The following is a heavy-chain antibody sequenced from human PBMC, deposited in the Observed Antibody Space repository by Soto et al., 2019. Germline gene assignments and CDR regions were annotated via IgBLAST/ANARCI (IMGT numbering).Heavy chain of an antibody. Sequence: QVHLVESGGGVVQPGTSLRLTCAASGFTFSGYGMHWVRQAPGKGLEWVALISNDGSDPYYADSVKGRFTISRDNSDNTLYLQVDSLRPDDTALYFCAKSLRGSGSYVPDDWGQGTLVTASS. J-gene: IGHJ4*02. CDR3: AKSLRGSGSYVPDD. CDR1: GFTFSGYG. CDR2: ISNDGSDP. D-gene: IGHD6-25*01. V-gene: IGHV3-30*18.